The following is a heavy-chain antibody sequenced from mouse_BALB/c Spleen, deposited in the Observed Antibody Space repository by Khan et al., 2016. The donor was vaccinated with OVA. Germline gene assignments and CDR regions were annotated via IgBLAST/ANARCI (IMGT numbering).Heavy chain of an antibody. Sequence: VQLKQSGAELVKPGASVKLSCTASGFNIKDTYMHWVKQRPEQGLEWIGRIDPANGYTKYDPKFQGKATITADTSSNTAYLQLSSLTSEDTAVYYCARDYWDVFAYWGQGTLVIVSA. CDR2: IDPANGYT. D-gene: IGHD4-1*01. CDR3: ARDYWDVFAY. V-gene: IGHV14-3*02. J-gene: IGHJ3*01. CDR1: GFNIKDTY.